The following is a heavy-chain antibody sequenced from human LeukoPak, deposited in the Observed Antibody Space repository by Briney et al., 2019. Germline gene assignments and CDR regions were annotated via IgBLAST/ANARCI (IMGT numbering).Heavy chain of an antibody. CDR3: AKDPYYDSSGYYSSLYYFDY. CDR2: IKGDESAR. CDR1: GFTFSTYW. D-gene: IGHD3-22*01. V-gene: IGHV3-7*01. J-gene: IGHJ4*02. Sequence: PGGSLRLSCAASGFTFSTYWMAWVRQAPGKGLEWVANIKGDESARHQADSVKGRFTISRDNAQNAVYLQMSSLRGEDTAVYYCAKDPYYDSSGYYSSLYYFDYWGQGTLVTVSS.